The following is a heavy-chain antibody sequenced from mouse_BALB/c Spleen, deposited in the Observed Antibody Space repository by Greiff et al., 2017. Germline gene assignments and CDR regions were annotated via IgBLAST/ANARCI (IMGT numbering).Heavy chain of an antibody. CDR2: IYPGSGNT. J-gene: IGHJ2*01. Sequence: QVQLQQSGAELVRPGTSVKISCKASGYAFTNYWLGWVKQRPGHGLEWIGDIYPGSGNTYYNEKFKGKATLTADKSSSTAYMQLSSLTSEDSAVYFCARDWGYWGQGTTLTVSS. V-gene: IGHV1-63*01. D-gene: IGHD4-1*01. CDR3: ARDWGY. CDR1: GYAFTNYW.